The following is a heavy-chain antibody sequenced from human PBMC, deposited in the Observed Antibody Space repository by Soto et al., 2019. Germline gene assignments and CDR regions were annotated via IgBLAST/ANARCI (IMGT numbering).Heavy chain of an antibody. CDR2: ISSSSSTI. V-gene: IGHV3-48*01. Sequence: EVQLVESGGGLVQPGGSLRLSCAASGFTFSSYSMNWVRQAPGKGLEWVSYISSSSSTIYYADSVKGRFTISRDNAKNALCLEMNSLRAEESAVYYCAWHLERTAQIGGFDLWGQGTLVTFSS. J-gene: IGHJ5*02. CDR1: GFTFSSYS. D-gene: IGHD3-10*01. CDR3: AWHLERTAQIGGFDL.